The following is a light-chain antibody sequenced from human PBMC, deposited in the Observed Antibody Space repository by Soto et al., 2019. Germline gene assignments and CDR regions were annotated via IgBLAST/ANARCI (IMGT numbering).Light chain of an antibody. CDR3: QQYNNWPPWT. J-gene: IGKJ1*01. Sequence: EIVMTQSPATLAVSPGERATLSCRASQSVSSNLAWYQQKPGQAPRLHIYGASTRATGIPARLSGSGSGTGSSLTISRLQSEDFAVYYCQQYNNWPPWTFGQGTKVEIK. CDR1: QSVSSN. V-gene: IGKV3-15*01. CDR2: GAS.